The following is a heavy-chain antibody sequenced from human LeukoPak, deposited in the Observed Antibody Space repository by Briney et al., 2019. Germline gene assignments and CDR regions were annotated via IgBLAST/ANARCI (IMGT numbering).Heavy chain of an antibody. Sequence: KPSETLSLTCTVSGGSLSSYYWSWIRQPPGKGLEWIGYIYYSGSTNYNPSLKSRVTISVDTSKTQFSLRLSSVTAADTAVYYCARQAGPYCTGTSCYLDYWGQETLVTVSS. CDR3: ARQAGPYCTGTSCYLDY. D-gene: IGHD2-2*01. CDR1: GGSLSSYY. J-gene: IGHJ4*02. CDR2: IYYSGST. V-gene: IGHV4-59*08.